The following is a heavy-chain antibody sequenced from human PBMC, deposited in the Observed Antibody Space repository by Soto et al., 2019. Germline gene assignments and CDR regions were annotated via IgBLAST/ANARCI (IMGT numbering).Heavy chain of an antibody. J-gene: IGHJ4*02. CDR1: GGSFSGYY. V-gene: IGHV4-34*01. CDR3: ARGYGTTSPASFDY. D-gene: IGHD1-7*01. CDR2: INHSGST. Sequence: SGTLSRTCAVYGGSFSGYYWSWIRQPPGKGLEWIGEINHSGSTNYNPSLTTRVTISVDTSKNQFSLKLSSVTAADTAVYYCARGYGTTSPASFDYWGQGTRVTLSS.